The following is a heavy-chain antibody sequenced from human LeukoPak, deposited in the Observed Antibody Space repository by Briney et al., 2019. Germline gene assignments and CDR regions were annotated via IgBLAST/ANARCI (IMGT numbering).Heavy chain of an antibody. CDR3: ARAGITMPSQPPHSFGMDV. D-gene: IGHD3-10*01. Sequence: SQTLSLTCTVSGGSISSGGYSWSWIRQPPGKGLEWIGYIYHSGSTYYNPSLKSRVTISVDTSKNQFSLKLSSVTAADTAVYYCARAGITMPSQPPHSFGMDVWGQGTTVTVSS. CDR2: IYHSGST. J-gene: IGHJ6*02. CDR1: GGSISSGGYS. V-gene: IGHV4-30-2*01.